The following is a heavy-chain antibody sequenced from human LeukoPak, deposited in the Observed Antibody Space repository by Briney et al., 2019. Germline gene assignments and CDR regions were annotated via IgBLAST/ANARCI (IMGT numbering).Heavy chain of an antibody. CDR2: IYHSGTT. D-gene: IGHD6-13*01. Sequence: PSETLSLTCAVSGGSISSSDWWSWVRQPPGKGLEWIGEIYHSGTTNYNPSLKSRVTISVDKSKNQFSLKLSSVTAADTAVYYCARRPYSSIWYSLDYWGQGTLVTVSS. V-gene: IGHV4-4*02. J-gene: IGHJ4*02. CDR1: GGSISSSDW. CDR3: ARRPYSSIWYSLDY.